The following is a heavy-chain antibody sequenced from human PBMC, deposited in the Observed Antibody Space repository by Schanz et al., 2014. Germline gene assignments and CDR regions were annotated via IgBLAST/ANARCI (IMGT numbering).Heavy chain of an antibody. CDR1: GFTFSDAW. CDR2: ISSSSMYI. J-gene: IGHJ6*02. CDR3: ARGNYGMDV. Sequence: EVQLVESGGGLVKPGGSLRLSCAASGFTFSDAWMTWVRQAPGKGLEWVSSISSSSMYIYQADSMRGRFTISRDNAKNSLFLQMNSLRAEDTAKYYCARGNYGMDVWGQGTTVTVSS. V-gene: IGHV3-21*04.